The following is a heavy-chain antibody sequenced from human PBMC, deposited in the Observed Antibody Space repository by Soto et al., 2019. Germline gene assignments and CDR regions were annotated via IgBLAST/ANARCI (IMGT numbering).Heavy chain of an antibody. V-gene: IGHV5-10-1*01. CDR2: IDPSDSYT. D-gene: IGHD2-21*02. CDR3: ATHQETYCGGDCYAVVAFDI. CDR1: GYSLTSYW. Sequence: PGESLKISCKGSGYSLTSYWISWVRQMPGKGLEWMGRIDPSDSYTNYSPSFQGHVTISADKSISTAYLQWSSLKASDTAMYYCATHQETYCGGDCYAVVAFDIWGQGTMVTVSS. J-gene: IGHJ3*02.